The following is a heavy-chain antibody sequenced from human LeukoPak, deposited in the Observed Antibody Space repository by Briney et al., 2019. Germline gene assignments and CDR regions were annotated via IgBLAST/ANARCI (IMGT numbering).Heavy chain of an antibody. Sequence: ASVKVSCKASGYIFTDYYMHWVRQAPGQELEWMGWMNPNSGNTGYAQKFQGRVTMTRNTSISTAYMELSSLRSEDTAVYYCARGSGDSSGYYQKDYWGQGTLVTVSS. CDR3: ARGSGDSSGYYQKDY. J-gene: IGHJ4*02. V-gene: IGHV1-8*02. D-gene: IGHD3-22*01. CDR1: GYIFTDYY. CDR2: MNPNSGNT.